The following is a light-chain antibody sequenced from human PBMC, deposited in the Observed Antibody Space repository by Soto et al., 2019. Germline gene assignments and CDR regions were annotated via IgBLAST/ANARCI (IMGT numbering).Light chain of an antibody. Sequence: IVSTQSPGTLSLSPGERATLSCRASQSVSSNYLAWYQQKPGQAPRLLMYDASNRATGIPDRFSGSGSGTDFTLTISRLEPEDFAVYYCQQYGSSGTFGQGTKVDIK. CDR3: QQYGSSGT. CDR1: QSVSSNY. J-gene: IGKJ1*01. V-gene: IGKV3-20*01. CDR2: DAS.